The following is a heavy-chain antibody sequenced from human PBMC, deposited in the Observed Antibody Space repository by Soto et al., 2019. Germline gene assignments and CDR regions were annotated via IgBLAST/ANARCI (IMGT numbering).Heavy chain of an antibody. Sequence: TLSLTCTVSGGSISSGGYYWSWIRQHPGKGLEWIGYIYYSGSTYYNPSLKSRVTISVDTSKNQFSLKLSSVTAADTAVYYCVRGGITIFGVVIIPDYWGQGTLVTVSS. D-gene: IGHD3-3*01. CDR2: IYYSGST. CDR1: GGSISSGGYY. CDR3: VRGGITIFGVVIIPDY. V-gene: IGHV4-31*03. J-gene: IGHJ4*02.